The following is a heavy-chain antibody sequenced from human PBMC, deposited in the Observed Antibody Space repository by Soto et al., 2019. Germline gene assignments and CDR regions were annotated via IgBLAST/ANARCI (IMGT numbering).Heavy chain of an antibody. CDR2: IYYSGST. J-gene: IGHJ3*02. CDR3: ARDSPVLLGIAARRRAFDI. Sequence: SETLSLTCTVSGGSIRTGGYYWIWIRHHPGTGLEWIGYIYYSGSTYYNPSLKSRVTISVDTSKNQFSLKLSSVTAADTAVYYCARDSPVLLGIAARRRAFDIWGQGTMVTVSS. CDR1: GGSIRTGGYY. V-gene: IGHV4-31*03. D-gene: IGHD6-6*01.